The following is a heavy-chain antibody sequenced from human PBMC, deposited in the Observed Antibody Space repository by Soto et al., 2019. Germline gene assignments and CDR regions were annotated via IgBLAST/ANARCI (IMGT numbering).Heavy chain of an antibody. D-gene: IGHD4-4*01. J-gene: IGHJ4*02. V-gene: IGHV1-69*12. CDR2: ISPIFGTA. CDR1: VGTFSSSA. Sequence: QVQLVQSGAEVKKPGSSVKVSCKASVGTFSSSAISWVRQAPGQGLEWMGGISPIFGTANYAQKFQGRVTITADEYTSTDYMELSSLRSEDTVVYYCARDWGVYDYSPFDYWGQGTLVTVSS. CDR3: ARDWGVYDYSPFDY.